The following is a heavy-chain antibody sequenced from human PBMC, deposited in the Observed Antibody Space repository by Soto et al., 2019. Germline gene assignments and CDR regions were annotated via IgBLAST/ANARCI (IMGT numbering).Heavy chain of an antibody. J-gene: IGHJ4*02. V-gene: IGHV6-1*01. CDR2: TYYRSKWNS. CDR1: GDSVSRTSVA. CDR3: VRGQFSAFDC. Sequence: QVQLHQSGPGLVKPLQTLSLTCAISGDSVSRTSVAWNWIRQSPSSGLEWLGGTYYRSKWNSDYAVSARDRITINPDTSKSQFSLQLNSVTPEDTAVYYCVRGQFSAFDCWGQGTLVTVSS.